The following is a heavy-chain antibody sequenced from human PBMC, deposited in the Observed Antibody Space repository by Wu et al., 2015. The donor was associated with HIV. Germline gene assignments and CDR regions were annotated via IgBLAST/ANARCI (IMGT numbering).Heavy chain of an antibody. CDR2: INPLFGTT. V-gene: IGHV1-69*05. D-gene: IGHD5-12*01. CDR1: GDGFTSYA. Sequence: QAQLVQFGDEVKKPGSSVKVTCKASGDGFTSYAVSWVRQAPGQGLEWMGGINPLFGTTKHVQRFQDRVTFSTDESKSTVYMELSSLRNEDTAVYYCARNTDSSGYLSVLGLGVWGQGTTVTVSS. J-gene: IGHJ6*02. CDR3: ARNTDSSGYLSVLGLGV.